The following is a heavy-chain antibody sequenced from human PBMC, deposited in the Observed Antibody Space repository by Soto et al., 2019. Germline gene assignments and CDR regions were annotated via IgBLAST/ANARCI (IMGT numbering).Heavy chain of an antibody. CDR3: AKDNDRGVINYFDY. V-gene: IGHV3-23*01. D-gene: IGHD3-10*02. CDR2: ISGSGGST. J-gene: IGHJ4*02. Sequence: VGSLRLSCAASGFTLSSYAMSWVLQAPGKGLEWVSAISGSGGSTYYADSVKGRFTISRDNSKNTLYLQMNSLRAEDTAVYYCAKDNDRGVINYFDYWGQGTLVTVSS. CDR1: GFTLSSYA.